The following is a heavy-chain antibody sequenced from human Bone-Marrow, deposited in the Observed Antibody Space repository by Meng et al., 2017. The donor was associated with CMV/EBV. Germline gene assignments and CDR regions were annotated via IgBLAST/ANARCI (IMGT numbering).Heavy chain of an antibody. CDR1: GFTFSNAW. CDR3: ARVSGAFQRSFDY. D-gene: IGHD1-26*01. Sequence: GESLKISCAASGFTFSNAWMSWVRQAPGKGLEWVGRIKSKTDGGTTDYAAPVKGRFTISRDDSKNTLYLQMNSLKTDDTAVYYCARVSGAFQRSFDYWGQGTLVTVSS. V-gene: IGHV3-15*01. CDR2: IKSKTDGGTT. J-gene: IGHJ4*02.